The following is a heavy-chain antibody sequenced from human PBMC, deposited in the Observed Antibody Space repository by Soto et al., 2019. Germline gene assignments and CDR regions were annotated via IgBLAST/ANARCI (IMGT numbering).Heavy chain of an antibody. J-gene: IGHJ6*02. Sequence: SVKVSCKASGGTFSSYAISWVRQGPGQGREWMGGIIPIFGASNYAQKFQGRVTITADKSTTTAYMELRSLRSEETAVYYCATDVWGDDIVVVPAAAHYYYDMDVWGQGTTVTVS. CDR1: GGTFSSYA. CDR3: ATDVWGDDIVVVPAAAHYYYDMDV. D-gene: IGHD2-2*01. CDR2: IIPIFGAS. V-gene: IGHV1-69*06.